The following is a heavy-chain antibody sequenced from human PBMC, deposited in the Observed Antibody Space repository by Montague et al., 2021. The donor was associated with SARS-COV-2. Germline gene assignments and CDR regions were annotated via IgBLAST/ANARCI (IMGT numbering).Heavy chain of an antibody. CDR2: IGST. Sequence: LRLSCAASGFTFSNFDMYWVRQSPGKGLEWIGQIGSTNYNPSLESRISTSVDTSKSQFSLNLASVTAADSAIYYCAMLYGGGGGRGYWGQGTLVTVSS. CDR1: GFTFSNFD. J-gene: IGHJ4*02. D-gene: IGHD4-23*01. V-gene: IGHV4-59*01. CDR3: AMLYGGGGGRGY.